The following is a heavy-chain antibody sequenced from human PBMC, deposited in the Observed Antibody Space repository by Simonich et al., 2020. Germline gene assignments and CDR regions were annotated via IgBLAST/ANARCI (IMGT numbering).Heavy chain of an antibody. Sequence: QVQLVQSGAEVKKPGASVKVSCKASGYTFTGAYMHWVRQAPGQGSEGMGWINPNGGGTNSAQKFQGRVTMTRDPSISTAYMELSRLRSDDTAVYYCARGGLGHWYFDLWGRGTLVTVSS. CDR1: GYTFTGAY. CDR3: ARGGLGHWYFDL. J-gene: IGHJ2*01. V-gene: IGHV1-2*02. CDR2: INPNGGGT. D-gene: IGHD6-25*01.